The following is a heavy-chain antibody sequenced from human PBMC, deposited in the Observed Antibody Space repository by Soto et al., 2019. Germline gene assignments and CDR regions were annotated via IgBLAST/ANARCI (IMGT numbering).Heavy chain of an antibody. CDR3: ARYYDYIWGSYRLDY. V-gene: IGHV1-18*01. CDR2: ISAYNGNT. J-gene: IGHJ4*02. Sequence: ASVKVSCKASGYTFTSYGISWVRQAPGQGLEWMGWISAYNGNTNYAQKLQGRVTMTTDTSTSTAHMELRSLRSDDTAVYYCARYYDYIWGSYRLDYWGQGTLVTVSS. D-gene: IGHD3-16*02. CDR1: GYTFTSYG.